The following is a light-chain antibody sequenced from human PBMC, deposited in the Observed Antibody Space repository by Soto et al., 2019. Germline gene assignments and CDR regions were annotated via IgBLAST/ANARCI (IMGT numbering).Light chain of an antibody. J-gene: IGKJ1*01. CDR1: QTVSSSY. V-gene: IGKV3-20*01. CDR3: QHYVTSSWT. Sequence: EIALTQSPGTLSLPPGQIATLSCRASQTVSSSYLAWYQQKPGQAPRLLIYGASIRVTGIPDRFSGSGSGTDFNLTISRQEPEDLAVYYCQHYVTSSWTFGHRIKVEI. CDR2: GAS.